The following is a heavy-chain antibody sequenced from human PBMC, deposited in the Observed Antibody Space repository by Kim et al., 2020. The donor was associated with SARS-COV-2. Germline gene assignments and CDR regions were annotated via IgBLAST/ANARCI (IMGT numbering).Heavy chain of an antibody. J-gene: IGHJ4*02. CDR3: AKDIGGSGSYYNSASDY. V-gene: IGHV3-23*01. D-gene: IGHD3-10*01. CDR2: ISGSGMST. CDR1: GFTFSTYA. Sequence: GGSLRLSCATSGFTFSTYAMSWVRQAPGRGLEWVSVISGSGMSTYYADSVKGRFTISRDNSDNTLYLQMSSLRAEDTAVYYCAKDIGGSGSYYNSASDYRGQGTLVTVSS.